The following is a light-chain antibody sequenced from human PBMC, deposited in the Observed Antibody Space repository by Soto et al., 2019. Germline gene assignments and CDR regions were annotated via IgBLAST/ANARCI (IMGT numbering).Light chain of an antibody. CDR3: LQHKSYPIT. V-gene: IGKV1-17*03. CDR2: DAS. Sequence: DIQMTQSPSAMSASVGDRFTITCGASQGISNYLAWFQQKPGKVPKRLIYDASNLQTGVPSRFSGSGSGTEFTLTISSLQPEDFATYYCLQHKSYPITFGQGTRLEIK. CDR1: QGISNY. J-gene: IGKJ5*01.